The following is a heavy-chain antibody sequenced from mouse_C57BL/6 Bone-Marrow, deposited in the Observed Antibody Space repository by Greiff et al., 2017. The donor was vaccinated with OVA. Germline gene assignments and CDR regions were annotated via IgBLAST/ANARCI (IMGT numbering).Heavy chain of an antibody. J-gene: IGHJ2*01. CDR2: ISSGGDYI. CDR1: GFTFSSYA. CDR3: TRDGYYGRFDY. V-gene: IGHV5-9-1*02. Sequence: EVMLVESGEGLVKPGGSLKLSCAASGFTFSSYAMSWVRQTPEKRLEWVAYISSGGDYIYYADTVKGRFTISRDNARNTLYLQMSSLKSEDTAMYYCTRDGYYGRFDYWGQGTTLTVSS. D-gene: IGHD1-1*01.